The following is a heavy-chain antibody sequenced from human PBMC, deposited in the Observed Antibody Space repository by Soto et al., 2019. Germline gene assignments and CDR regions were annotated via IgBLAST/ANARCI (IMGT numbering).Heavy chain of an antibody. V-gene: IGHV4-34*01. J-gene: IGHJ6*02. Sequence: QVQLQQWGAGLSKPSETLSLTCAVYGGSFSGYYWTWIRQPPGKGLEWIGEINHRGNTNYNPALNSLVTISVDTSKDQFSLKLTSVTAADTAVYYCARQEVPQWFTKGYYGMDVWDQGTTVTVSS. CDR1: GGSFSGYY. D-gene: IGHD2-8*01. CDR3: ARQEVPQWFTKGYYGMDV. CDR2: INHRGNT.